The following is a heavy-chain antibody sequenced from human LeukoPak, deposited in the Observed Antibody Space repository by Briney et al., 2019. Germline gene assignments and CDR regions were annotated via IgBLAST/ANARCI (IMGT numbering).Heavy chain of an antibody. D-gene: IGHD6-19*01. CDR1: GFTFSSYA. V-gene: IGHV3-23*01. J-gene: IGHJ4*02. Sequence: GGSLRLSCAAPGFTFSSYAISWVRQAPGKGLEWVSPISGSGGSTYYADSVKGRFTISRDNSKNTLYLQMNSLRAEDTAVYYCAKDSDSAVAGTVDYWGQGTLVTVSS. CDR2: ISGSGGST. CDR3: AKDSDSAVAGTVDY.